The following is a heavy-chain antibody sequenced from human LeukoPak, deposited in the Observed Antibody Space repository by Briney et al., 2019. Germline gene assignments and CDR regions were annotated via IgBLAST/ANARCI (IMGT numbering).Heavy chain of an antibody. J-gene: IGHJ4*02. V-gene: IGHV4-59*01. Sequence: SETLSLTCTVSGGSISSYYWSWIRQPPGKGLEGVGYIYYSGSTNYNPSLKSRVTISVDTSKNQFSLKLSSVTAADTAVYYCARTYCSSTSCYEIDYWGQGTLVTVSS. CDR2: IYYSGST. D-gene: IGHD2-2*01. CDR3: ARTYCSSTSCYEIDY. CDR1: GGSISSYY.